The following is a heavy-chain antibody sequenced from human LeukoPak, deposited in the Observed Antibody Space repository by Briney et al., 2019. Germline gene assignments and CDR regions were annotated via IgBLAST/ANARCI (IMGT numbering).Heavy chain of an antibody. D-gene: IGHD3-22*01. J-gene: IGHJ4*02. Sequence: GGSLRLSCGASSFTFSSYVMSWVRQAPGKGLEWVSTVSTTGGSTYYADSVKGRFTISRDNSKNTLYLQMNSLRAEDTAVYYCAKDIREGGSGCDYWGQGTLVTVSS. CDR1: SFTFSSYV. CDR3: AKDIREGGSGCDY. CDR2: VSTTGGST. V-gene: IGHV3-23*01.